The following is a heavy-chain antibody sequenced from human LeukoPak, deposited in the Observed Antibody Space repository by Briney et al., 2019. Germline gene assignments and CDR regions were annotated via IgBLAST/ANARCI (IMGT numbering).Heavy chain of an antibody. J-gene: IGHJ4*02. V-gene: IGHV3-30*18. CDR3: AKDHCRSTSCYDDYFDY. D-gene: IGHD2-2*01. Sequence: GGSLRLSCAASGFTFSSYGMHWVRQAPGKGLEWVAVISYDGSNKYYADSVKGRFTISRDNSKNTLYLQMNSLRAEDTAVYYCAKDHCRSTSCYDDYFDYWGQGTLVTVSS. CDR1: GFTFSSYG. CDR2: ISYDGSNK.